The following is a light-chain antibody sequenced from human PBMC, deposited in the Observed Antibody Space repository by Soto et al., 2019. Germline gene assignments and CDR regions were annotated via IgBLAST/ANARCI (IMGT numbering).Light chain of an antibody. CDR1: QSVSTN. Sequence: EIVVTQSPATLSVSPGERATLSCRASQSVSTNIAWYQQRPGQAPRLLIYGASTRATGIPARFSGSGSGTEFTLTISSLQSEDFAVYYCQQHHNWPPWTFGQGTKVEIK. V-gene: IGKV3-15*01. CDR3: QQHHNWPPWT. CDR2: GAS. J-gene: IGKJ1*01.